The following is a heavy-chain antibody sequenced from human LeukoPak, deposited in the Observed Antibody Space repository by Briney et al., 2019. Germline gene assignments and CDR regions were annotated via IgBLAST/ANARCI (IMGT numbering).Heavy chain of an antibody. CDR2: IKRDGSEK. CDR1: GFTFSSQW. D-gene: IGHD2-15*01. J-gene: IGHJ4*02. Sequence: GSLRLFCAAPGFTFSSQWMNRVRPAPGKGLEWVANIKRDGSEKYYVDSVKGRFTISRDNAKNSLYLQMNSLRAEDTAVYYCARDYCSGGSCYDYWGQGTLVTVSS. CDR3: ARDYCSGGSCYDY. V-gene: IGHV3-7*01.